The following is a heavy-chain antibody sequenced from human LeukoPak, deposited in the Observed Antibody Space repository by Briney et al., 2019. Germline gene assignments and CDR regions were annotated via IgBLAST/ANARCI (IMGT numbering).Heavy chain of an antibody. V-gene: IGHV1-2*06. CDR3: ARTVTAAGNDY. D-gene: IGHD6-13*01. J-gene: IGHJ4*02. CDR1: GYTFIDYY. Sequence: ASVKVSFKASGYTFIDYYIYWVRQAPGQGLECMGRINPNSGGTSCAQRFQGRVTLTSDTSISTAYMELSGLTSDDTAVYYCARTVTAAGNDYWGQGTLVTVSS. CDR2: INPNSGGT.